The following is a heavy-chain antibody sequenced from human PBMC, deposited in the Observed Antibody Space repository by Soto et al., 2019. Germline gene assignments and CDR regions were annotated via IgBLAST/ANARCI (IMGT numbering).Heavy chain of an antibody. D-gene: IGHD3-22*01. Sequence: ASVKVSSKASGYTFTGYYMHWVRQAPGQGLEWMGWINPNSGGTNYAQKFQGRVTMTRDTSISTAYMELSRLRSDDTAVYYCARGALAGIVVVRGLYNWFDPWGQGTLVTVSS. CDR3: ARGALAGIVVVRGLYNWFDP. V-gene: IGHV1-2*02. J-gene: IGHJ5*02. CDR1: GYTFTGYY. CDR2: INPNSGGT.